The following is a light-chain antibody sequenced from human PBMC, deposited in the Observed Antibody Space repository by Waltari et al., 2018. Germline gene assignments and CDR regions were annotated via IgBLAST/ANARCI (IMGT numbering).Light chain of an antibody. CDR2: DVS. CDR3: SSYTSSSTRV. V-gene: IGLV2-14*03. CDR1: SRDVGGHNY. Sequence: QSTLTQPASVSGSPGQSLTISCTGTSRDVGGHNYVSWYQQHPGKAPKLVIYDVSSRPSGVSNRFSGSKSGNTASLTIYGLQAEDEADYYCSSYTSSSTRVFGTGTRVTVL. J-gene: IGLJ1*01.